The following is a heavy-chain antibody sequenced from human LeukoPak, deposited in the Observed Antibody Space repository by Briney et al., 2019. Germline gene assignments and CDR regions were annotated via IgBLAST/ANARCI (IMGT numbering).Heavy chain of an antibody. CDR3: ARGGAARLHFQN. Sequence: SETLSLTCTVSGGSIRSSYYYWGWIRQPPGKGLEWIGSIYDSGSTYYNPSLKSRVTISVDTSKNQFSLKLNSVTAADAAVYYCARGGAARLHFQNWGQGTLVTVSS. J-gene: IGHJ1*01. CDR2: IYDSGST. V-gene: IGHV4-39*01. CDR1: GGSIRSSYYY. D-gene: IGHD6-6*01.